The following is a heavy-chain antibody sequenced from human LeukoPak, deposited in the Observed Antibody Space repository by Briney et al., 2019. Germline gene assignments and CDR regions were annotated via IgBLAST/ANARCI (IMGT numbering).Heavy chain of an antibody. CDR3: ASGGYTSSWYVVDY. CDR1: GFTFSSYV. CDR2: ISYDGGNK. V-gene: IGHV3-30*03. J-gene: IGHJ4*02. D-gene: IGHD6-13*01. Sequence: GGSLRLSCAASGFTFSSYVMNWVRQAPGKGLEWVAVISYDGGNKYYADSVKGRFTISRDNSKNTLYLQMSSLRPEDTAVYYCASGGYTSSWYVVDYWGQGTLVTVSS.